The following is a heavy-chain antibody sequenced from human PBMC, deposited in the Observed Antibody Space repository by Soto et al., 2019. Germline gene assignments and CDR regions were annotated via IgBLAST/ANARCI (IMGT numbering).Heavy chain of an antibody. CDR1: GFTFSSYG. CDR3: ARDRWAAVDTTWLDP. V-gene: IGHV3-33*08. Sequence: PGGSLRLSCEGFGFTFSSYGMHWVRQAPGKGLEWVAVISYDGSNQYYGDSVKGRFTISRDDSKNTLYLQMNSLRPEDSAVYYCARDRWAAVDTTWLDPWG. J-gene: IGHJ5*02. D-gene: IGHD6-13*01. CDR2: ISYDGSNQ.